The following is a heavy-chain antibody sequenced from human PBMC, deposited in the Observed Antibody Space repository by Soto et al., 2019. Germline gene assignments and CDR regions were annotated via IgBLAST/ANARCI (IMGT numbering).Heavy chain of an antibody. CDR1: GFTVSSCG. D-gene: IGHD2-15*01. Sequence: XGCLRLSFSACGFTVSSCGIHWVRQAPGEGLEWVTSISYDGRTKYYADSVTGRFTISRENSKNTVYLQMNSLRADDTAVYYCEKDRPLYGGHLDSWGQGALVTVSS. CDR3: EKDRPLYGGHLDS. CDR2: ISYDGRTK. J-gene: IGHJ4*02. V-gene: IGHV3-30*18.